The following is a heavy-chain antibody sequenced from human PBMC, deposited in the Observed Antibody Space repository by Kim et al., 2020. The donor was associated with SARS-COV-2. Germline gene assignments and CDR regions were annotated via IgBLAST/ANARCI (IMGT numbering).Heavy chain of an antibody. V-gene: IGHV3-15*01. CDR2: IRRKSDGGTA. Sequence: GGSLRLSCTASGFIFTNAWMSWVRQAPGKGLEWVGRIRRKSDGGTADYAAHFKGRYTISRDDSKNTPYLQMHSLQTQDTAVYYCTTPGGSSFYDWGQGTLVTVSS. J-gene: IGHJ4*02. D-gene: IGHD2-2*01. CDR3: TTPGGSSFYD. CDR1: GFIFTNAW.